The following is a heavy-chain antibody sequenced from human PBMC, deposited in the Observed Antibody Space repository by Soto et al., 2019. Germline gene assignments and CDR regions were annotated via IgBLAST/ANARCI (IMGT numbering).Heavy chain of an antibody. V-gene: IGHV3-30*18. CDR1: GFTLSNYG. D-gene: IGHD2-2*01. Sequence: QVQLVESGGGVVQPGRSLRLSCAASGFTLSNYGMNWVRQAPGKGLEWVAVISYDGSNKYYADSVKGRFTISRDNSKNTLYLQMNSLRAEDTAVYYCAKDHGDIVVVPAATSYYYYGMDVWGQGTTVTVSS. CDR3: AKDHGDIVVVPAATSYYYYGMDV. J-gene: IGHJ6*02. CDR2: ISYDGSNK.